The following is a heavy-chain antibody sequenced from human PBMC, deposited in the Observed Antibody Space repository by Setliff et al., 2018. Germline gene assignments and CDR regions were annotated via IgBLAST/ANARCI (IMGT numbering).Heavy chain of an antibody. CDR2: IYSSGST. CDR3: ARESRYYYDNLGTLGY. CDR1: GGSISSGDYY. Sequence: NPSETLSLTCTVSGGSISSGDYYWSWIRQPPGKGLEWIGYIYSSGSTYYNPSLKSRVSISVDTSKNQFSLKLSSVTAADTAVYYCARESRYYYDNLGTLGYWGQGTLVTVSS. J-gene: IGHJ4*02. D-gene: IGHD3-22*01. V-gene: IGHV4-30-4*08.